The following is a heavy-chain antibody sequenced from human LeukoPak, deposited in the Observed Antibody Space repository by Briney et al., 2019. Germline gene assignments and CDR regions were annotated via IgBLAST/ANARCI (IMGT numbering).Heavy chain of an antibody. Sequence: AASVKVSCKASGYTFTSYDIDWVRQATGQGLEWMGWMNPNSGNTGYAQKFQGRVTMTRNTSISTAYMELSSLRSEDTAVYYCARGAYYYGSGSYYKDDYWGQGTLVTVSS. D-gene: IGHD3-10*01. V-gene: IGHV1-8*01. CDR1: GYTFTSYD. CDR2: MNPNSGNT. J-gene: IGHJ4*02. CDR3: ARGAYYYGSGSYYKDDY.